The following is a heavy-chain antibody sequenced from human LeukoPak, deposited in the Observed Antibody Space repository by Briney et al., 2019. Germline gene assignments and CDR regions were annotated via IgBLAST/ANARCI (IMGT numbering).Heavy chain of an antibody. CDR1: GGSFSSYY. D-gene: IGHD3-22*01. J-gene: IGHJ4*02. V-gene: IGHV4-4*07. Sequence: SETLSLTCTVSGGSFSSYYWSWIRQPAGKGLEWIGRIYTSGSTNYNPSLKSRVTMSVDTSKNQFSLKLSSVTAADTAVYYCARDAYYYDSSGYSRFDYWGQGTLVTVSS. CDR3: ARDAYYYDSSGYSRFDY. CDR2: IYTSGST.